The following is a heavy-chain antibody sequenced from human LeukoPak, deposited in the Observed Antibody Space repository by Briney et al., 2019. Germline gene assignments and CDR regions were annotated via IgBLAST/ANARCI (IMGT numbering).Heavy chain of an antibody. D-gene: IGHD1-26*01. CDR3: ARGVGATGFDY. Sequence: GGSLRLSCAASGFSGFTFSSYAMSWVRQAPGKGLEWVLGISRSGGSTYYADSVKGRFTISRDNSKNTLYLQMNSLRAEDTALYYCARGVGATGFDYWGQGTLVTVSS. V-gene: IGHV3-23*01. CDR1: GFSGFTFSSYA. J-gene: IGHJ4*02. CDR2: ISRSGGST.